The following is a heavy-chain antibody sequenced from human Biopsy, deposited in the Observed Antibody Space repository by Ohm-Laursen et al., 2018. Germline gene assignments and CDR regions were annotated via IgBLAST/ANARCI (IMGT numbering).Heavy chain of an antibody. Sequence: SLRLSCAASGFTFSASAVHWVRQASGKGLEWVGRIRSKAKSYATANAASVTGRFTISRDDSKNTTYLQMNSLKTEDTAVYYCTLEGAGFDNWGQGTLVTVSS. CDR3: TLEGAGFDN. J-gene: IGHJ4*02. CDR1: GFTFSASA. CDR2: IRSKAKSYAT. V-gene: IGHV3-73*01. D-gene: IGHD3-10*01.